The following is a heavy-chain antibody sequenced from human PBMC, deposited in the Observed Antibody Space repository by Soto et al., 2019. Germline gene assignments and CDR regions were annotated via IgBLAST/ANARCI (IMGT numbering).Heavy chain of an antibody. D-gene: IGHD2-8*01. CDR2: ISSSSSTI. J-gene: IGHJ4*02. Sequence: PGGSLRLSCAASGFTFSSYSMNWVRQAPGKGLEWVSYISSSSSTIYYADSVKGRFTISRDNAKNSLYLQMNSLRAEDTAVYYCARVSVELGYCTNGVCYTTPHPFDYWGQGTLVTVSS. CDR1: GFTFSSYS. V-gene: IGHV3-48*01. CDR3: ARVSVELGYCTNGVCYTTPHPFDY.